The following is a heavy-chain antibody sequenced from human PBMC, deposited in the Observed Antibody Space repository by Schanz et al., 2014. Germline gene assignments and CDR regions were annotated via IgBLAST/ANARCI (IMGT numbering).Heavy chain of an antibody. D-gene: IGHD4-17*01. J-gene: IGHJ6*02. CDR3: ARNYGGHSEESDRYGMDV. Sequence: QVHLVQSGAEVKKPGASVKVSCKASGYTFISYFIHWVRQAPGQGLEWMGIINPTGGSTSYAQRFQGRVTVTRDTSTSTVYMELSSLRSEDTAVYYCARNYGGHSEESDRYGMDVWGQGTTVTVSS. V-gene: IGHV1-46*01. CDR2: INPTGGST. CDR1: GYTFISYF.